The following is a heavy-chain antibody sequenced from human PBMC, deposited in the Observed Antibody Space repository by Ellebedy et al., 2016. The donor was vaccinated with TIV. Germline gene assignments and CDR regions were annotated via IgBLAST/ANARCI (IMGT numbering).Heavy chain of an antibody. V-gene: IGHV3-43*01. Sequence: GGSLRLSCAASGFTLSSHPMHWVRQAPGKGLEWVSLVSWDSTNIYYADSVKDRFYISRDNNKNSLYLQMHSLRSEDTALYYCAKEGGTIWFDSWGQGTLVTVSS. D-gene: IGHD2-8*01. CDR3: AKEGGTIWFDS. J-gene: IGHJ5*01. CDR2: VSWDSTNI. CDR1: GFTLSSHP.